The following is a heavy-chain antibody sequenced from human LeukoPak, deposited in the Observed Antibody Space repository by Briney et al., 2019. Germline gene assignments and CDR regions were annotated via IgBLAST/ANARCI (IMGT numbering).Heavy chain of an antibody. CDR3: AKDMWYYDSRGLFDY. CDR2: ISWNSGSI. D-gene: IGHD3-22*01. V-gene: IGHV3-9*01. Sequence: GGSLRLSCAASGFTFDDYAMHWVRQAPGKGLEWVSGISWNSGSIGYADSVKGRFTISRDNAKNSLYLQMDSLRAEDTALYYCAKDMWYYDSRGLFDYWGQGTLVTVSS. J-gene: IGHJ4*02. CDR1: GFTFDDYA.